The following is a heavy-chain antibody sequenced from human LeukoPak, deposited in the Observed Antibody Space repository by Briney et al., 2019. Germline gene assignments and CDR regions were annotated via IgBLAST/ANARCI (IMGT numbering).Heavy chain of an antibody. CDR3: ARDPGYYHMDV. Sequence: GWSLRLSCAASGFTVSNYWMHWVRQAPGKGLVWVSRINTDGSDTTYADSVKGRFTISRDNAKNTLYLQMNSLRAEDTAVYYCARDPGYYHMDVWGKGTTVTVSS. CDR1: GFTVSNYW. CDR2: INTDGSDT. J-gene: IGHJ6*03. V-gene: IGHV3-74*01.